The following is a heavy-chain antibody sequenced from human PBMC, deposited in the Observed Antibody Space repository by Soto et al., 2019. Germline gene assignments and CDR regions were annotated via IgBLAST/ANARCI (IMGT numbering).Heavy chain of an antibody. CDR3: ARRAYYYDSSGYYYRWYFDL. V-gene: IGHV5-51*01. CDR1: GYSFTSYW. D-gene: IGHD3-22*01. Sequence: PGESLKISCKGSGYSFTSYWIGWVRQMPGKGLEWMGIIYPGDSDTRYSPSFQGRVTISADKSISTAYLQWSSLKASDTAMYYCARRAYYYDSSGYYYRWYFDLWGRGTLVTVSS. J-gene: IGHJ2*01. CDR2: IYPGDSDT.